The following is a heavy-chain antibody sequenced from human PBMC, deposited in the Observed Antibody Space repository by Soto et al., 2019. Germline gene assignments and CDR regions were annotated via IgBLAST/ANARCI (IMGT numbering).Heavy chain of an antibody. CDR3: ARIKRRDGIY. V-gene: IGHV4-59*08. Sequence: PSETLSLTCTVSGGSISSYHWSWIRQPPGKGLEWIGYIYYTGTTHYNPSLKSRVTISVDTSKNQFSLKVNSVTAADTAVYYCARIKRRDGIYWGQGTLVTVSS. CDR1: GGSISSYH. CDR2: IYYTGTT. J-gene: IGHJ4*02.